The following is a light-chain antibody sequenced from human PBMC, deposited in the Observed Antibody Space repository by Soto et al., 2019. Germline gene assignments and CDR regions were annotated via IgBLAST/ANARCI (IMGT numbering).Light chain of an antibody. J-gene: IGKJ2*01. V-gene: IGKV3-20*01. CDR1: QSVRSNY. CDR2: GAS. CDR3: QQYGSSPPYT. Sequence: EIVLTQTPGTLSLSLGERATLSCRASQSVRSNYLAWYQHIPGQAPRLVIYGASSRATGVPDRFSGSGSGTDLTLTISRLEPEDFAVYYCQQYGSSPPYTFGQGTKLEIK.